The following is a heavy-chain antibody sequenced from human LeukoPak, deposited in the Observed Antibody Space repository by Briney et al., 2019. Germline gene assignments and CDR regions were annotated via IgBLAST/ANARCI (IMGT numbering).Heavy chain of an antibody. D-gene: IGHD6-19*01. CDR2: INPNSGGT. V-gene: IGHV1-2*02. J-gene: IGHJ3*01. CDR3: AREIAVTGTKAFDV. Sequence: ASVKVSCKASGYTFTVYYIHWVRQAPGQGLEWIGWINPNSGGTNYAQNFQGRVTMTRDTPISTAYMELSRLTSDDMAVYYCAREIAVTGTKAFDVWGQGTMVTVSS. CDR1: GYTFTVYY.